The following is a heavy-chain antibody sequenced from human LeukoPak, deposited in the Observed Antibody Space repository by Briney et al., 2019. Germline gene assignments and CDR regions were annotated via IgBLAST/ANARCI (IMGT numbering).Heavy chain of an antibody. CDR1: GGTFSSYA. CDR2: IIPLYGTA. J-gene: IGHJ4*02. Sequence: SVKVSCKASGGTFSSYAFSWVRQAPGQGLEWMGGIIPLYGTANYAQRFQGRVTITADESTSTAYMELSSLRSEDTAVYYCARSYSRGHFDYWGQGTLVTVSS. V-gene: IGHV1-69*01. D-gene: IGHD3-22*01. CDR3: ARSYSRGHFDY.